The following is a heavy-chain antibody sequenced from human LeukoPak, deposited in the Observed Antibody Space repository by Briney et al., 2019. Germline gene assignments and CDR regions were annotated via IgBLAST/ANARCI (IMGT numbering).Heavy chain of an antibody. Sequence: PGGSLRLSCAASGLTVSSNYMSWVRQAPGRGPEWVSVIYSGGSTYYADSVKGRFTISRDHSNNTLYLQMNSLRAEDTALYYCARYCNGGNCYFDSWGQGTLVTVSS. CDR1: GLTVSSNY. J-gene: IGHJ4*02. D-gene: IGHD2-15*01. CDR2: IYSGGST. V-gene: IGHV3-53*01. CDR3: ARYCNGGNCYFDS.